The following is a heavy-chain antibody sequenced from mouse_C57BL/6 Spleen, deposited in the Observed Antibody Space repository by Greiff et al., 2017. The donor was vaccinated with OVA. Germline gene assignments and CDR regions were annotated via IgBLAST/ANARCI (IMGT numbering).Heavy chain of an antibody. J-gene: IGHJ2*01. Sequence: VQLQQSGPVLVKPGASVKMSCKASGYTFTDYYMNWVKQSHGKSLEWIGVINPYNGGTSYNQKFKGKATLTVDKSSSTAYMELNSLTSEDSAVYYCARPYGNYYFDYWGQGTTLTVSS. V-gene: IGHV1-19*01. D-gene: IGHD2-1*01. CDR1: GYTFTDYY. CDR3: ARPYGNYYFDY. CDR2: INPYNGGT.